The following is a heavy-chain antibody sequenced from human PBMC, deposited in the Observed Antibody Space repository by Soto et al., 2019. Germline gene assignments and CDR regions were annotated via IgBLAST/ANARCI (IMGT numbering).Heavy chain of an antibody. CDR3: ARPQNDILTDAYTNYFDP. Sequence: QVQLVQSGAEVKKPGASVKVSCKASGFTFSNYGITWLRQVPGQGLEWMGWISAYNGNTVHAQEYQGRLTMTTDTSTSTAYMELRSLRPDDTAVYYCARPQNDILTDAYTNYFDPLGQGTLVTVSS. CDR1: GFTFSNYG. CDR2: ISAYNGNT. D-gene: IGHD3-9*01. J-gene: IGHJ5*02. V-gene: IGHV1-18*01.